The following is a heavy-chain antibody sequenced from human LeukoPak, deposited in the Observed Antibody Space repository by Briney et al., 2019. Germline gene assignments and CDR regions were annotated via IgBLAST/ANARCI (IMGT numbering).Heavy chain of an antibody. D-gene: IGHD6-19*01. V-gene: IGHV4-34*01. CDR2: INHSGST. Sequence: SETLSLTCAVYGGSFSGYYWSWIRQPPGKGLEWIGEINHSGSTNYNPSLKSRVTISVDTSKNQFSLKLSSVTAADTAVYYCARRYSSGWYARLKKNWFDPWGQGTLVTVSS. CDR3: ARRYSSGWYARLKKNWFDP. J-gene: IGHJ5*02. CDR1: GGSFSGYY.